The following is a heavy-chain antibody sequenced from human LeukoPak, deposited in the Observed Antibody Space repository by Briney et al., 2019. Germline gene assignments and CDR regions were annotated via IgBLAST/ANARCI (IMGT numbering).Heavy chain of an antibody. CDR3: ARAVRDDFWSGYYYFDY. CDR2: IIPIFGTA. CDR1: GGTFSSYA. V-gene: IGHV1-69*05. J-gene: IGHJ4*02. D-gene: IGHD3-3*01. Sequence: SVKVSCKASGGTFSSYAISWVRQAPGQGLEWMGRIIPIFGTANYALKFQGRVTITTDESTSTAYMELSSLRSEDTAVYYCARAVRDDFWSGYYYFDYWGQGTLVTVSS.